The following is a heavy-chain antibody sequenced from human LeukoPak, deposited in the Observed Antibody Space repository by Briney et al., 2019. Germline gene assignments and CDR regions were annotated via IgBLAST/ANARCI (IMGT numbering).Heavy chain of an antibody. D-gene: IGHD6-13*01. V-gene: IGHV1-2*06. CDR2: INPNSGGT. CDR1: GYTFTGYY. Sequence: ASVKVSCKASGYTFTGYYMHWVRRAPGQGLEWMGRINPNSGGTNYAQKFQGRVTMTRDTSISTAYMELSRLRSDDTAVYYCARDIAAAGTWGGGDYWGQGTLVTVSS. CDR3: ARDIAAAGTWGGGDY. J-gene: IGHJ4*02.